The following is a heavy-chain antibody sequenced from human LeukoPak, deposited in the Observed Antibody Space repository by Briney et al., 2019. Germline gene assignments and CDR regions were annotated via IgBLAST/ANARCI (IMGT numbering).Heavy chain of an antibody. D-gene: IGHD2-15*01. CDR3: ARDWYCSGGSCLLGV. CDR2: IYSSGST. V-gene: IGHV4-4*07. J-gene: IGHJ4*02. Sequence: SETLSLTCTVSSGSISGYYWSWIRQPAGKGLEWIGHIYSSGSTNYNPSLKSRVIMSVDASKNQFSLKLRSVTAADTAVYYCARDWYCSGGSCLLGVWGQGTLVTVSS. CDR1: SGSISGYY.